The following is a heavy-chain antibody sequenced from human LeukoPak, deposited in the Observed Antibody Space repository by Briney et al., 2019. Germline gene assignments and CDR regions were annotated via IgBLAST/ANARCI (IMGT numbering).Heavy chain of an antibody. V-gene: IGHV4-59*01. CDR2: IYYSGST. D-gene: IGHD3-16*02. CDR3: ARVIGIRYYYYMDV. CDR1: SGSISSYY. J-gene: IGHJ6*03. Sequence: SETLSLTCTVSSGSISSYYWSWIRQPPGKGVEWIGYIYYSGSTNYNPSLKSRVTISVDTSKNQFSLKLTSVTAADTAVYYCARVIGIRYYYYMDVWGKGTTVTISS.